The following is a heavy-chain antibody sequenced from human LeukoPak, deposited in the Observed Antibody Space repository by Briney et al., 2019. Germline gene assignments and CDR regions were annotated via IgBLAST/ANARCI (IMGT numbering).Heavy chain of an antibody. CDR1: GFSFSSYH. CDR2: ISGSGGST. V-gene: IGHV3-23*01. J-gene: IGHJ4*02. CDR3: AKGYKL. Sequence: GGSLRLSCATSGFSFSSYHMNWVRQAPGKRLEWVSAISGSGGSTYCADSVKGRFTISRDNSKNTLYLQMNSLRAEDTAVYYCAKGYKLWGQGTLVTVSS. D-gene: IGHD1-14*01.